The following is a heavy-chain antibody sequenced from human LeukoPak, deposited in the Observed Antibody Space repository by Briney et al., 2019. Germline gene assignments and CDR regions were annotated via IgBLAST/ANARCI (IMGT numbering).Heavy chain of an antibody. Sequence: SVKVSCKASGGTISSYAISWVRQAPGQGLEWMGRIIPILGIANYAQKFRGRATITADKSTSTAYMELSSLRSEDTAVYYCARAKAVAGTGGDYWGQGTLVTVSS. CDR2: IIPILGIA. J-gene: IGHJ4*02. CDR1: GGTISSYA. CDR3: ARAKAVAGTGGDY. D-gene: IGHD6-19*01. V-gene: IGHV1-69*04.